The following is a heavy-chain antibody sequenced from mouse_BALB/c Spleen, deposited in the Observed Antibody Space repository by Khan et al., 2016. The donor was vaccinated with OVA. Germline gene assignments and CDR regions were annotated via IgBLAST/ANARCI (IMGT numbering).Heavy chain of an antibody. CDR1: GFSFSSYS. V-gene: IGHV5-6-4*01. J-gene: IGHJ2*01. CDR2: ISSGGSYP. CDR3: TRPRGSYGSNPYFDY. Sequence: EVKLVESGGGLVRPGGSLKLSCAASGFSFSSYSMSWVRQTPEKRLEWVATISSGGSYPYYPDSVKGRVTISREQAKSPLYTQISRLKSEDTAMYYCTRPRGSYGSNPYFDYWGQGTTLTVSS. D-gene: IGHD1-1*01.